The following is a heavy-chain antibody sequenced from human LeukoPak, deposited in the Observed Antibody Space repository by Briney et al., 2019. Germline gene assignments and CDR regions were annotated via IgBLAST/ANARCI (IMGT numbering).Heavy chain of an antibody. Sequence: SSETLSLTCTVSGGSISSSSYYWGWIRQPPGKGLEWIGSIYYSGSTYYNPSLKSRVTISVDTSKNQFSLKLSSVTAADTAVYYCARLVPALDYWGQGTLVTVSS. J-gene: IGHJ4*02. CDR1: GGSISSSSYY. CDR2: IYYSGST. D-gene: IGHD6-13*01. V-gene: IGHV4-39*07. CDR3: ARLVPALDY.